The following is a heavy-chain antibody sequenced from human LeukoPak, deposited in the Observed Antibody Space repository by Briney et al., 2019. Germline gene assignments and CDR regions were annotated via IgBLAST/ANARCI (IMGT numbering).Heavy chain of an antibody. CDR3: ATSTVTHTRDP. D-gene: IGHD1-1*01. CDR2: INPFSGAT. CDR1: GYTFTHFY. V-gene: IGHV1-2*02. J-gene: IGHJ5*02. Sequence: ASVRVSCKASGYTFTHFYLNWVRQAPGQGLEWMAWINPFSGATSYAEKFQGRVTMTWDTSISTAYMELLGLRSDDTAVYYCATSTVTHTRDPWGKGTLVTVSS.